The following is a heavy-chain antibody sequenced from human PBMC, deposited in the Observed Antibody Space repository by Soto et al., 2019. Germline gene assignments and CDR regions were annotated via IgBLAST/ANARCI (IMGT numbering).Heavy chain of an antibody. CDR3: AGRGGRDNYMDV. V-gene: IGHV1-58*01. D-gene: IGHD2-15*01. CDR1: GFTFSNSA. CDR2: IVVGSGNT. Sequence: QMQLVQSGPEVRKPGTSVKVSCKASGFTFSNSALQWVRQARGQRLEWIGWIVVGSGNTNYAQRFQERVTISRDMSTSTAYMEVNSLRSDDTAVYYCAGRGGRDNYMDVWGKGTTVTVSS. J-gene: IGHJ6*03.